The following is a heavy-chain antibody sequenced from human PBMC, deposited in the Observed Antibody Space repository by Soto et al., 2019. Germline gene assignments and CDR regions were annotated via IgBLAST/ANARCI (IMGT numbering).Heavy chain of an antibody. Sequence: QVQLVESGVGLVQPGGSLRLSCAASGLTFSDYQMSWIRQAPGKGLEWGSYISSSGSTIYYADSVKGRCTISRDNAKNSLYLQMNSLRAEDTAVYYCARYSTTSYMDVWGKGTTVTVSS. CDR1: GLTFSDYQ. CDR2: ISSSGSTI. D-gene: IGHD2-2*01. J-gene: IGHJ6*03. V-gene: IGHV3-11*01. CDR3: ARYSTTSYMDV.